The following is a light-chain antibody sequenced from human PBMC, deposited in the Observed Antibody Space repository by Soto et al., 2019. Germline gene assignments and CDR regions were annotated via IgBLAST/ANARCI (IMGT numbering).Light chain of an antibody. CDR3: QQRSNWPRT. Sequence: IVLTLSPVTLSLSPGERATLSCRASQNISSYLIWYQQKPGQAPRLLMYDVSNRATGIPARFSGSGSGTEFTLTISSLEPEDLAVYYCQQRSNWPRTFGQGTKVDIK. V-gene: IGKV3-11*01. CDR1: QNISSY. CDR2: DVS. J-gene: IGKJ1*01.